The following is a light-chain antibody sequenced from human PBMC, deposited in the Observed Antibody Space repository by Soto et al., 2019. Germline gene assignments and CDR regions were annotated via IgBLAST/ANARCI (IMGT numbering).Light chain of an antibody. J-gene: IGLJ2*01. Sequence: QSALTQPASVSGSPGQSITISCTGISSDVGGYYRVSWYQHHPGKAPRLMIYEVSNRPSGVSNRFSGSMSGDTASLTISGLQAEDEAEYYCSLYISSNNVIFGGGTKLTVL. CDR2: EVS. CDR3: SLYISSNNVI. CDR1: SSDVGGYYR. V-gene: IGLV2-14*01.